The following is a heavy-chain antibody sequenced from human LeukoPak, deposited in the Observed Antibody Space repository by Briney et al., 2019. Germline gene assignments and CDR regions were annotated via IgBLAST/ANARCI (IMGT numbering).Heavy chain of an antibody. Sequence: PSETLSLTCAVYGGSFSGYYWSWIRQPPGKGLEWIGEINHSGSTNYNPSLKSRVTISVDTSKNQFSLKLSSVTAADTAVYYCASASDYGDYVGYWGQGTLVTVSS. CDR1: GGSFSGYY. CDR3: ASASDYGDYVGY. J-gene: IGHJ4*02. D-gene: IGHD4-17*01. V-gene: IGHV4-34*09. CDR2: INHSGST.